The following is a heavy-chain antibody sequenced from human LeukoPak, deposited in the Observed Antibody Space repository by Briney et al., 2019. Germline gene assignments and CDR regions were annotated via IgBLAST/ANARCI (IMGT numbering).Heavy chain of an antibody. J-gene: IGHJ4*02. CDR3: ARQWDYADY. Sequence: SETLSLTCTVSGGSISSGSYYWSWIRQPAGKGLEWIGRIYTSGSTNYNPSLKSRVTISVDKSKNQFSLKLSSVTAADTAVYYCARQWDYADYWGQGTLVTVSS. D-gene: IGHD4-17*01. V-gene: IGHV4-61*02. CDR1: GGSISSGSYY. CDR2: IYTSGST.